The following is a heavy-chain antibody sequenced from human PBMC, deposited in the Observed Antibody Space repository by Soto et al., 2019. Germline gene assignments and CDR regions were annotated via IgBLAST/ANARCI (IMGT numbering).Heavy chain of an antibody. CDR2: ISGSGGST. Sequence: PGGSLRLSCAASGFTFSSYAMSWVRQAPGKGLEWVSAISGSGGSTYYADSVKGRFTISRDNSKNTLYLQMNSLRAEDAAVYYCAKDNFSGWSYFDYWGQGTLVTVSS. CDR3: AKDNFSGWSYFDY. CDR1: GFTFSSYA. D-gene: IGHD6-19*01. J-gene: IGHJ4*02. V-gene: IGHV3-23*01.